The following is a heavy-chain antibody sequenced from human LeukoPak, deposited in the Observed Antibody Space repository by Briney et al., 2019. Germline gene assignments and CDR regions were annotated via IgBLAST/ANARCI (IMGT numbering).Heavy chain of an antibody. J-gene: IGHJ6*02. V-gene: IGHV3-30*03. Sequence: PGGSLGLSCAASGFTFSSYGMHWVRQAPGKGLEWVAVISYDGSNKYYADSVKGRFTISRDNSKNTPYLQMNSLRAEDTAVYYCARGNYYYYYAMDVWGQGTTVTVSS. CDR2: ISYDGSNK. CDR1: GFTFSSYG. CDR3: ARGNYYYYYAMDV.